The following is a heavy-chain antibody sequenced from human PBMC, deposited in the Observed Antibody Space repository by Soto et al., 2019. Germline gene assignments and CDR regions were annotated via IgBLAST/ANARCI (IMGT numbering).Heavy chain of an antibody. D-gene: IGHD2-2*01. Sequence: PGGSLRLSCAASGFTFSNAWINWVRQAPGKGLEWVAYINSTGTIKYYAGSVKGRFTISRDNAKNSLYLQMNSLRAEDTAVYYCARMSSSISPGCWGQGTLVTVSS. V-gene: IGHV3-48*01. CDR2: INSTGTIK. CDR3: ARMSSSISPGC. CDR1: GFTFSNAW. J-gene: IGHJ4*02.